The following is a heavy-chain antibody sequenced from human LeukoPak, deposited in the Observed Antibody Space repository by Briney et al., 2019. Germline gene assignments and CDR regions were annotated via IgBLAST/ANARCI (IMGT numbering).Heavy chain of an antibody. V-gene: IGHV4-59*01. J-gene: IGHJ4*02. CDR2: IYYSGST. CDR1: GGSISSYY. D-gene: IGHD6-19*01. Sequence: SETLSLTCTVPGGSISSYYWSWIRQPPGKGLEWIGYIYYSGSTNYNPSLKSRVTISVDTSKNQFSLKLSSVTAADTAVYYCARRDSSGWYPDYWGQGTLVTVSS. CDR3: ARRDSSGWYPDY.